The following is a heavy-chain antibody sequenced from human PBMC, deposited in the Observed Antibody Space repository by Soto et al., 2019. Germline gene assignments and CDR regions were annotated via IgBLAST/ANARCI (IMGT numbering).Heavy chain of an antibody. V-gene: IGHV3-7*01. CDR1: GFTFSSYW. D-gene: IGHD3-3*01. CDR2: IKQDGSEK. J-gene: IGHJ4*02. CDR3: ARLNYYFYFYFDY. Sequence: EVQLVESGGGLVQPGGSLRLSCAASGFTFSSYWMSWVRQAPGKGLEWVANIKQDGSEKYYVDSVKGRFTISRDNAKNSLYLQMNSLRAEDTAVYYCARLNYYFYFYFDYWGQGALVTVSS.